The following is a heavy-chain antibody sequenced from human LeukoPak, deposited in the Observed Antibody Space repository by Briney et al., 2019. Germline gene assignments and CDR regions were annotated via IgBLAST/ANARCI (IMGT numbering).Heavy chain of an antibody. Sequence: ASVKVSCKASGGTFSSYAISWVRQAPGQGLEWMGRIIPILGIANYAQKFQGRVTITADKSTSTAYMELSSLRSEDTAVYYCARGDGYNYSFDYWGQGTLVTVSS. CDR3: ARGDGYNYSFDY. CDR1: GGTFSSYA. J-gene: IGHJ4*02. V-gene: IGHV1-69*04. D-gene: IGHD5-12*01. CDR2: IIPILGIA.